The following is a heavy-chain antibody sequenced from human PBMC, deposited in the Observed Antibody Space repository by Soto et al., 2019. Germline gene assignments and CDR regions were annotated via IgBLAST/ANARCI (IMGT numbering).Heavy chain of an antibody. D-gene: IGHD6-19*01. V-gene: IGHV3-66*01. J-gene: IGHJ4*02. Sequence: EVQLVESGGGLVQPGGSLRLSCEASGFTVGNNYMHWVRQAPGKGLEWVSVIYSGGRTDYADSVKGRFTISRDSSKNTLFLQMNSLRADDTAIYYCAARAGAAPRWGQGTLVTVSS. CDR1: GFTVGNNY. CDR2: IYSGGRT. CDR3: AARAGAAPR.